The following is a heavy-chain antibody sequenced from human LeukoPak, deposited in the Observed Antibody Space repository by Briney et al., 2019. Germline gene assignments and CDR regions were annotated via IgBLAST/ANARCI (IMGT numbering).Heavy chain of an antibody. D-gene: IGHD6-13*01. CDR3: ARGGAAAGAFDY. CDR1: GGSFSGYY. J-gene: IGHJ4*02. V-gene: IGHV4-34*01. Sequence: SETLSLTCAVYGGSFSGYYWSWIRQPPGKGLEWIGEINHSGSTNYNPSLKSRVTISVDTSKNQFSLKLSSVTAADTVVYYCARGGAAAGAFDYWGQGTLVTVSS. CDR2: INHSGST.